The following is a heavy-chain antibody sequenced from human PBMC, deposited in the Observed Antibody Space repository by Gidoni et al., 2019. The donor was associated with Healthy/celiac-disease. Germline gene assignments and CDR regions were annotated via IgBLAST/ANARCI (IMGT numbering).Heavy chain of an antibody. J-gene: IGHJ4*02. CDR1: GGTFSSYT. Sequence: QVQLVQSGAEVKKPGSSVKVSCKASGGTFSSYTISWVRQAPGQGLEWMGRIIPILGIANYAQKFQGRDTITADKSTSTAYMELSSLRSEDTAVYYCARDRRYCSGGSCYSGGYWGQGTLVTVSS. D-gene: IGHD2-15*01. CDR2: IIPILGIA. CDR3: ARDRRYCSGGSCYSGGY. V-gene: IGHV1-69*08.